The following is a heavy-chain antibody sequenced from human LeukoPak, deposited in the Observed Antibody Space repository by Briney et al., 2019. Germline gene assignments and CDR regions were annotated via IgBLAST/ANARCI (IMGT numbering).Heavy chain of an antibody. Sequence: GGSLRLSCAASGFTFSSYSMNWVRQAPGKGLEWVSSISSSSSYIYYADSVKGRFTISRDNSKNTLYLQMNSPRAEDTAVYYCARGCSSTSCYLKAFDIWGQGTMVTVSS. CDR1: GFTFSSYS. V-gene: IGHV3-21*04. CDR3: ARGCSSTSCYLKAFDI. J-gene: IGHJ3*02. D-gene: IGHD2-2*01. CDR2: ISSSSSYI.